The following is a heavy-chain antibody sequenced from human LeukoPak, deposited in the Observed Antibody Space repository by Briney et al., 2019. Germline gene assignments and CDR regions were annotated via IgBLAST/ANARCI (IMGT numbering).Heavy chain of an antibody. V-gene: IGHV4-38-2*02. CDR3: ARDGYSGSDAL. J-gene: IGHJ4*02. Sequence: SETLSLTCSFSGYSISSGYYWGWIRQPPGQGLEWIGNIYHSGSTYYNPSLKSRVTISVDTSKNQFSLKLSSVTAADTAVYYCARDGYSGSDALWGQGTLVTVSS. CDR1: GYSISSGYY. CDR2: IYHSGST. D-gene: IGHD5-12*01.